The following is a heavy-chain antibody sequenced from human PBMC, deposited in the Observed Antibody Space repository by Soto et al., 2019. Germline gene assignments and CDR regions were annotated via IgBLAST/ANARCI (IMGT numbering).Heavy chain of an antibody. D-gene: IGHD2-2*01. Sequence: QVQLVQSGAEVKKPGASVKVSCKASGYTFTSYAIHWVRQAPGQRLEWMGWINAGTGDTKSSEKFQGRVTIIRDTSVTTAYMDLSSLRSEDTAVYYSARPLGYCSSTSCWQAFDIWGQGTMVTVST. J-gene: IGHJ3*02. CDR2: INAGTGDT. CDR1: GYTFTSYA. V-gene: IGHV1-3*01. CDR3: ARPLGYCSSTSCWQAFDI.